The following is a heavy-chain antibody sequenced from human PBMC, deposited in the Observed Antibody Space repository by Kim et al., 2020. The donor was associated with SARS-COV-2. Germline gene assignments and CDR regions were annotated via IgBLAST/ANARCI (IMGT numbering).Heavy chain of an antibody. V-gene: IGHV3-48*04. D-gene: IGHD3-9*01. CDR3: ARDKRTGRAWFDP. CDR2: ISSSSSTI. CDR1: GFTFSSYS. Sequence: GGSLRLSCAASGFTFSSYSMNWVRQAPGKGLEWVSYISSSSSTIYYADSVKGRFTISRDNAKNSLYLQMNSLRAEDTAVYYCARDKRTGRAWFDPWGQGTLVTVSS. J-gene: IGHJ5*02.